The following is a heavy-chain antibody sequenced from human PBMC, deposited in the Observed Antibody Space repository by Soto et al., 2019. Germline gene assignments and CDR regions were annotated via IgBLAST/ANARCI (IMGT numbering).Heavy chain of an antibody. Sequence: ASVKVSCKASGYTFTSYGISLVRQAPGQGLEWMGWISAYNGNTNYAQKLQGRVTMTTDTSTSTAYMELRSLRSDDTAVYYCARDTMVRGASDYWGQGTLVTVSS. D-gene: IGHD3-10*01. CDR2: ISAYNGNT. CDR1: GYTFTSYG. V-gene: IGHV1-18*01. J-gene: IGHJ4*02. CDR3: ARDTMVRGASDY.